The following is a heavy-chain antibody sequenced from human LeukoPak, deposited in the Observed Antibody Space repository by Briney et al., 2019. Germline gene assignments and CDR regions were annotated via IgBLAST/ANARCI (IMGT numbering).Heavy chain of an antibody. CDR1: GFTFSTFA. D-gene: IGHD3-3*01. Sequence: GGSLRLSCAASGFTFSTFAMIWVRQPPGKGLEWVSSIFPSGGEIHYADSVRGRFTISRDNSKSTLSLQMNSLRAEDTAVYYCARGAFWSGYSFDYWGQGTLVTVSS. CDR2: IFPSGGEI. V-gene: IGHV3-23*01. J-gene: IGHJ4*02. CDR3: ARGAFWSGYSFDY.